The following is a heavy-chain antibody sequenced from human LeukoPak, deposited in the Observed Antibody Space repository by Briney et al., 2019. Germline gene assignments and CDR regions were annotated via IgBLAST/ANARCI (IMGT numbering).Heavy chain of an antibody. Sequence: VSWGAGLLKPSETLSLTCGVFGGSFSGYYWSWVRQAPGKGLEWVSGINWNGGSTGYADSVKGRFTISRDNAKNSLYLQMNSLRAEDTALYYCARGRYYGSGSYPSYFDYWGQGTLVTVSS. CDR2: INWNGGST. D-gene: IGHD3-10*01. CDR1: GGSFSGYY. J-gene: IGHJ4*02. CDR3: ARGRYYGSGSYPSYFDY. V-gene: IGHV3-20*04.